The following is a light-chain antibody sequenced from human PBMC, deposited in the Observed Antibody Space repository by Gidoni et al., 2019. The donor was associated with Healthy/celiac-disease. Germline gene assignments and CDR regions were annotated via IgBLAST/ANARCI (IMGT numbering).Light chain of an antibody. CDR3: SSYTSSSSVV. CDR2: DVS. V-gene: IGLV2-14*01. Sequence: QSALTQPASGPGFPVHSITISCTGTSSDVGGYNYVSWYQQHPGKAPKLMIYDVSNRPSGVSNRFSGSKSGNTASLTISGLQAEDEADYYCSSYTSSSSVVFGGGTKLTVL. J-gene: IGLJ2*01. CDR1: SSDVGGYNY.